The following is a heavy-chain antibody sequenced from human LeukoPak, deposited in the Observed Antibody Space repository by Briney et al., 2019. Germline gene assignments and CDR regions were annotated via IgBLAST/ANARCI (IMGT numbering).Heavy chain of an antibody. CDR3: ARLVVPAADNWFDP. CDR2: IYTSGST. V-gene: IGHV4-4*07. CDR1: GGSISSYY. J-gene: IGHJ5*02. Sequence: SETLSLTCTVSGGSISSYYWSRIRQPAGKGLEWIGRIYTSGSTNYNPSLKSRVTMPVDTSKNQFSLKLSSVTAADTAVYYCARLVVPAADNWFDPWGQGTLVTVSS. D-gene: IGHD2-2*01.